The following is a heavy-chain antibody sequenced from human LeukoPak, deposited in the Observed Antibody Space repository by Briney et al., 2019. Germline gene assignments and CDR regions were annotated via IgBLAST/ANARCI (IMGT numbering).Heavy chain of an antibody. D-gene: IGHD2-2*01. CDR2: INHSGST. V-gene: IGHV4-34*01. Sequence: SETLSLTCAVYGGSFSGYYWSWIRQPPGKGLEWIGEINHSGSTNFNPSLKRRVTISVDTSKNQFSLKLSSVTAADTAVYYCARSVSTAAYNWFDPWGQGTLVTVSS. J-gene: IGHJ5*02. CDR3: ARSVSTAAYNWFDP. CDR1: GGSFSGYY.